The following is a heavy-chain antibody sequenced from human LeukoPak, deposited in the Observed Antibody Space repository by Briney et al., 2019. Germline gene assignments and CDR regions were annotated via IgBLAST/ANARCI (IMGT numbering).Heavy chain of an antibody. Sequence: PGGSLRLSCAASGFTVSSNYMNWVRQAPGKGLEWVSIIYSGGSTYYADSVKGRFIISRDNSNNTLYLQMNSLRAEDTAVYYCARDTPSGDSSGYYYFWYFDLWGRGTLVTVSS. V-gene: IGHV3-66*01. J-gene: IGHJ2*01. CDR1: GFTVSSNY. CDR3: ARDTPSGDSSGYYYFWYFDL. D-gene: IGHD3-22*01. CDR2: IYSGGST.